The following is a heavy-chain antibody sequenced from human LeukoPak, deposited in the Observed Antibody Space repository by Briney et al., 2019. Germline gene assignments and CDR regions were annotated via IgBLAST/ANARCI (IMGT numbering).Heavy chain of an antibody. J-gene: IGHJ4*02. V-gene: IGHV3-49*04. CDR2: IRSNTYGGTT. D-gene: IGHD1-1*01. CDR3: TRDSGYSFDY. CDR1: GFTFGDYA. Sequence: GVSLRLSCVVSGFTFGDYAMSWVRQDPGKGLERVGFIRSNTYGGTTEYAASVKGRFTVSRDDSKSIAYLQMNSLKTENTAVYYCTRDSGYSFDYWGQGTLVTVSS.